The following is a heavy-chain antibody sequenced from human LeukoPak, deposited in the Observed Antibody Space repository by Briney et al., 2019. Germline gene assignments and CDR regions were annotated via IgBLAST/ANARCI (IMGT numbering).Heavy chain of an antibody. D-gene: IGHD1-26*01. V-gene: IGHV4-59*01. CDR2: IFYSGST. CDR3: ARGEWDLLFDY. J-gene: IGHJ4*02. Sequence: SETLSLTCTVSGGSISGYYWSWIRQPPGKGLEWIGYIFYSGSTNYNPSLKSRVTISVDTSKNQFSLRLSSVTAADTAVYYCARGEWDLLFDYWGQGTLVTVSS. CDR1: GGSISGYY.